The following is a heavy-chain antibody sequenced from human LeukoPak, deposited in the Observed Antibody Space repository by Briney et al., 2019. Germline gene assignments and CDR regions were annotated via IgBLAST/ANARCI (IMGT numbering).Heavy chain of an antibody. CDR2: IHSGGRT. CDR1: GFSVSSNY. Sequence: GGSLRLSCAASGFSVSSNYMNWVRQAPGKGLEWVAVIHSGGRTYYSDSVKGRFTISRDNSKNTLYLQMNSLRAEDTAVYYCARISSWYDFDYWGQGTLVTVSS. D-gene: IGHD6-13*01. J-gene: IGHJ4*02. CDR3: ARISSWYDFDY. V-gene: IGHV3-53*01.